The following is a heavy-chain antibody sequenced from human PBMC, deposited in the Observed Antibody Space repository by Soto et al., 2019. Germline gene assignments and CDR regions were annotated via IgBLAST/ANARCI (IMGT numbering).Heavy chain of an antibody. D-gene: IGHD2-15*01. CDR1: GFTFSNYA. CDR2: ISGGGGSA. Sequence: EVQLLESGGDFVQPGGSLRLSCAASGFTFSNYAMSWVRQAPGKGLEWVSTISGGGGSAYYADPVKGRFIISRDHSKNTLYLQMKSLRAEDTAVYYCANGGCSGDSCYPFDYWGQGTLVTVSS. CDR3: ANGGCSGDSCYPFDY. V-gene: IGHV3-23*01. J-gene: IGHJ4*02.